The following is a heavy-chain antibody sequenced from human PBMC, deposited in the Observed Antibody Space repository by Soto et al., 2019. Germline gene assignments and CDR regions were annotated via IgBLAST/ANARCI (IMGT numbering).Heavy chain of an antibody. CDR2: IYYSGST. Sequence: QVQLQESGPGLVKPSQTLSLTCTVSGGSISSGGYYWSWIRQHPGKGLEWIGYIYYSGSTYYNPPLKSRVTISVDTSKNQLSLKLSSVTAADTAVYYCARDPVQEVTTRVGYYYGMDGWGQGTTVTVSS. V-gene: IGHV4-31*03. CDR3: ARDPVQEVTTRVGYYYGMDG. D-gene: IGHD1-1*01. CDR1: GGSISSGGYY. J-gene: IGHJ6*02.